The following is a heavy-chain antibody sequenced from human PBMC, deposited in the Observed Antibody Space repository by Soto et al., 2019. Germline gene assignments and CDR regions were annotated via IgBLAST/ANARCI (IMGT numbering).Heavy chain of an antibody. Sequence: QVQLVQSGAEVKKPGSSVKVSCKASGGTFSSYAISWVRQAPGQGLEWMGGIIPIFGTANYAQKFQGRVTITADESTSTAYMELSSLRSEDTAVYYCARVTTTIFGVVISGWFDPWGQGTLVTVSS. CDR1: GGTFSSYA. J-gene: IGHJ5*02. V-gene: IGHV1-69*12. CDR3: ARVTTTIFGVVISGWFDP. D-gene: IGHD3-3*01. CDR2: IIPIFGTA.